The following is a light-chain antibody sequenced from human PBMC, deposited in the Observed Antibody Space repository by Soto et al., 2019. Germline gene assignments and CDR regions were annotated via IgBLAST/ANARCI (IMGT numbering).Light chain of an antibody. V-gene: IGKV1-5*01. CDR1: QSISSW. CDR2: DAP. J-gene: IGKJ1*01. CDR3: QQYNPYPWT. Sequence: DIQVTQSPSTLSASVGDRVTFTCRASQSISSWLAWYQQSPEKPPKLLLDDAPTLQSGVPSRFSGSGAGTDFTLTSSLLHPDDFATYYCQQYNPYPWTFGQGTKVDMK.